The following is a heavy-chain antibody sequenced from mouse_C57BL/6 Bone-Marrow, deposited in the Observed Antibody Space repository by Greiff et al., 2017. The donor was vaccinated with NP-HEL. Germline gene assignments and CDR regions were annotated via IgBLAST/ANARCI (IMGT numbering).Heavy chain of an antibody. V-gene: IGHV1-58*01. J-gene: IGHJ3*01. CDR1: GYTFTSYG. CDR3: AQTAQATSFAY. D-gene: IGHD3-2*02. CDR2: IYIGNGYT. Sequence: EVQLQESGAELVRPGSSVKMSCKTSGYTFTSYGINWVKQRPGQGLEWIGYIYIGNGYTEYTEKFKGKATLTSDTSSSTAYMQLSSLTSEDSAIYFCAQTAQATSFAYWGQGTLVTVSA.